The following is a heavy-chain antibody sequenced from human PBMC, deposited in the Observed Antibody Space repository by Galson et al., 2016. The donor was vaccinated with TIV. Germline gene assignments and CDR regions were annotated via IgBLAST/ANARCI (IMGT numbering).Heavy chain of an antibody. CDR3: ARPGSYSSSWYFFDP. J-gene: IGHJ5*02. CDR1: GFSVSNTY. CDR2: LYNNGDS. V-gene: IGHV3-53*01. D-gene: IGHD6-13*01. Sequence: SLRLSCAASGFSVSNTYIGWVRQAPGKGLEWVSVLYNNGDSRYADSVKGRFTISRDNSKNTVYLQMNSLRAEDTAVYYCARPGSYSSSWYFFDPWGQGTLVTVSS.